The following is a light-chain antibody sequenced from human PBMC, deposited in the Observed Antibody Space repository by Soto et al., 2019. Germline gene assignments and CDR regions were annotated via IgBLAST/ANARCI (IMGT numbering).Light chain of an antibody. CDR2: EVS. J-gene: IGKJ1*01. CDR3: QQYNTFWT. Sequence: DIQMTQSPSTLSASVGDRVTITCRASQTISSWLAWYQQKPGKAPKLLIYEVSSLESGVPSRFSGSGSGTEFTLTISRLQPDDFATYYCQQYNTFWTFGQGTKVEIK. CDR1: QTISSW. V-gene: IGKV1-5*01.